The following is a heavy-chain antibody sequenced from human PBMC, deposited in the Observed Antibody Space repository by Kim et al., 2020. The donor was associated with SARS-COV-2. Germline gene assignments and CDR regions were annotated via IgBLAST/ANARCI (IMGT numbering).Heavy chain of an antibody. Sequence: ASVKVSCKTSGYTFSGYALSWVRQAPGQGLEWLGWIDTNTGNPVNAKGFTGRFVFSWDTSVNTAYLQISSLKAADTAIYYCARDQDHSLYFDYWDQGTLV. V-gene: IGHV7-4-1*01. J-gene: IGHJ4*02. CDR1: GYTFSGYA. D-gene: IGHD4-4*01. CDR2: IDTNTGNP. CDR3: ARDQDHSLYFDY.